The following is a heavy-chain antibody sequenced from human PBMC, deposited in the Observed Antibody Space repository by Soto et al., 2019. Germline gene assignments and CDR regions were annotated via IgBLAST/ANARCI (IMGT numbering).Heavy chain of an antibody. J-gene: IGHJ3*02. CDR3: ARTPHYGDYAGNAFDI. Sequence: ASVKVSCKASGYTFTSYAMHWVRQAPGQRLEWMGWINAGNGNTKYSQKFQGRVTITRDTSASTAYMELSSLRSEDTAVYYCARTPHYGDYAGNAFDIWGQGTIVTVSS. D-gene: IGHD4-17*01. CDR1: GYTFTSYA. CDR2: INAGNGNT. V-gene: IGHV1-3*01.